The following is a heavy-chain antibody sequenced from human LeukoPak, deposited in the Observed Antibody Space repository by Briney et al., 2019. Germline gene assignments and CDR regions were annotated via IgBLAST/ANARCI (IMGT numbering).Heavy chain of an antibody. Sequence: GGSLRLSCAASGFTFNSYAMTWVRQAPGKGLEWVSTVRGGSGNTYYADSVKGRFTISRDNSKNTLYLQMNGLRDEDTAVYFCARGSSYTSPYYFDYWGQGTLVTVSS. D-gene: IGHD3-10*01. CDR3: ARGSSYTSPYYFDY. J-gene: IGHJ4*02. V-gene: IGHV3-23*01. CDR1: GFTFNSYA. CDR2: VRGGSGNT.